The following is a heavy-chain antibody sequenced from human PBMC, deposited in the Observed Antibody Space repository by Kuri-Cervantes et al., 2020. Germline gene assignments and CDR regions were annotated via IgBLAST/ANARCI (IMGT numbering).Heavy chain of an antibody. CDR2: ISSSSSYI. J-gene: IGHJ6*02. D-gene: IGHD2-2*01. CDR1: GFTFSSYS. V-gene: IGHV3-21*01. CDR3: ARESDVVPAAILNYYYYYGMDV. Sequence: GESLKISCAASGFTFSSYSMNWVRQAPGKGLEWVSSISSSSSYIYYADSVKGRFTISRDNAKNSPYLQMNSLRAEDTAVYYCARESDVVPAAILNYYYYYGMDVWGQGTTVTVSS.